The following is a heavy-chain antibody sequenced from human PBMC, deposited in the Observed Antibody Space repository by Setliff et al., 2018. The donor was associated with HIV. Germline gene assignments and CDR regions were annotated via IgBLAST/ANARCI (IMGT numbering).Heavy chain of an antibody. V-gene: IGHV3-23*01. CDR1: GFTFGGFA. J-gene: IGHJ4*02. Sequence: PSETLSLSCVPSGFTFGGFAMSWVRQAPGRGLEWVSAITGSGGNTYYADSVKGRFTISRDNSENTLYLQMNSLRADDTAMYYCAKGHYDDWYYFDYWGPGTLVT. CDR2: ITGSGGNT. CDR3: AKGHYDDWYYFDY. D-gene: IGHD4-17*01.